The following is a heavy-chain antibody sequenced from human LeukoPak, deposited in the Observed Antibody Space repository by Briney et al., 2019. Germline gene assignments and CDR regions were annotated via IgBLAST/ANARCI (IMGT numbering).Heavy chain of an antibody. CDR1: GFTFSSYS. V-gene: IGHV3-21*01. Sequence: GSLRLSCAASGFTFSSYSMNWVRQAPGKGLEWVSSISSSSSYIYYADSVKGRFTISRDNAKNSLYLQMNSLRAEDTAVYYCVPITYYYDSSGYLGYWGQGTLVTVSS. CDR3: VPITYYYDSSGYLGY. CDR2: ISSSSSYI. J-gene: IGHJ4*02. D-gene: IGHD3-22*01.